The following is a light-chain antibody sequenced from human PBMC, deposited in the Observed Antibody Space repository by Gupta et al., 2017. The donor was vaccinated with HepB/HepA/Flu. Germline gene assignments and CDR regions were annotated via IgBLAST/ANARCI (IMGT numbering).Light chain of an antibody. Sequence: SYEVTQPHSVPVSPGQTASITCSGDKLGDKYACWDMQKPGQSPILVIYKDSKRPSGIPERFSGSNSGNTATLTISGTQAMDEADYYCQAWDSSTVVFGGGTKLTVL. J-gene: IGLJ2*01. CDR2: KDS. V-gene: IGLV3-1*01. CDR1: KLGDKY. CDR3: QAWDSSTVV.